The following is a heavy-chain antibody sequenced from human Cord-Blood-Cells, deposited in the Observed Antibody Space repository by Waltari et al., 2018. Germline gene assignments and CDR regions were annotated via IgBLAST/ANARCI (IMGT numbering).Heavy chain of an antibody. J-gene: IGHJ3*02. CDR2: TIPIFGTA. V-gene: IGHV1-69*12. Sequence: QVQLVQSGAEVKKPGSSVKVSCKASGGTFSSYAISWVRQAPGQGLEWMGGTIPIFGTANYAQKFQGRVTITADESTSTAYMELSSLRSEDTAVYYCARTKYYDFWSGYYAFDIWGQGTMVTVSS. D-gene: IGHD3-3*01. CDR3: ARTKYYDFWSGYYAFDI. CDR1: GGTFSSYA.